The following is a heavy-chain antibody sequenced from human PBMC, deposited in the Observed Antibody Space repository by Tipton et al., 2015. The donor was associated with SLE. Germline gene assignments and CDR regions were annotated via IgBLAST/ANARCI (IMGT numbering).Heavy chain of an antibody. CDR3: ATFSQSRLFDY. D-gene: IGHD3-3*02. V-gene: IGHV4-39*07. CDR2: IYYSGNT. CDR1: GGSISSSSYY. Sequence: TLSLTCTVSGGSISSSSYYWGWIRQPPGKGLEWIGSIYYSGNTYYNPSLKSRVTISVDTSKNQFSLKLSSVTAADTAVYYCATFSQSRLFDYWGQGRLVTVSS. J-gene: IGHJ4*02.